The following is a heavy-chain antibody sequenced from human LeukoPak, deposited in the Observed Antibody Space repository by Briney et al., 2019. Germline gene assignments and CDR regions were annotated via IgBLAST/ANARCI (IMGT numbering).Heavy chain of an antibody. Sequence: SETLSLTCIVSGGSITSYSWGWIRQPAGKGLEWIGRLSPTGSFTYSPSLKSRVTMSVDTSKNQFSLKLSSVTAADTAVYYCARGPTQLGNFDYWGQGTLVTVSS. CDR3: ARGPTQLGNFDY. V-gene: IGHV4-4*07. J-gene: IGHJ4*02. CDR2: LSPTGSF. CDR1: GGSITSYS. D-gene: IGHD7-27*01.